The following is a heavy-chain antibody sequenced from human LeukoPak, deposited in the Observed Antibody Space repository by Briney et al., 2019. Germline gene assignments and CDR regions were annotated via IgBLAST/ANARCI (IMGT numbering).Heavy chain of an antibody. D-gene: IGHD1/OR15-1a*01. Sequence: TGGSLRLSGAASGFTVSSNYMSWVRQAPGKGLEGVSGISGTGGNTYYADSVKGRFTISRDNSKNMLYLQMNTLTAEDTAIYFCAKDFEFKWQQPSDHWGQGTPVTVSS. J-gene: IGHJ4*02. CDR3: AKDFEFKWQQPSDH. V-gene: IGHV3-23*01. CDR1: GFTVSSNY. CDR2: ISGTGGNT.